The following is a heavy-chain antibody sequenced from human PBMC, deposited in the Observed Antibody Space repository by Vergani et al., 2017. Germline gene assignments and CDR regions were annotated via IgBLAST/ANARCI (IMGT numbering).Heavy chain of an antibody. CDR1: GYTFTSYY. V-gene: IGHV1-46*01. CDR2: INPSGGST. D-gene: IGHD1-14*01. Sequence: QVQLVQSGAEVKKPGASVKVSCKASGYTFTSYYMHWVRQAPGQGLEWMGIINPSGGSTSYAQKFQGRVTMTRDTSTSTVYMELSSLRSEDTAVYYCAKYGREPRLTNRGFDYWGQGTLVTVSS. J-gene: IGHJ4*02. CDR3: AKYGREPRLTNRGFDY.